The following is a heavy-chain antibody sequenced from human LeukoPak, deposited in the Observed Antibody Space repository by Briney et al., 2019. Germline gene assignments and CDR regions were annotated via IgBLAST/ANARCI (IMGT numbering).Heavy chain of an antibody. CDR2: IYYSGST. V-gene: IGHV4-39*01. CDR1: GGSISSSSYY. D-gene: IGHD2-15*01. CDR3: ARDIVVVVAATRGSYYYGMDV. Sequence: SETLSLTCTVSGGSISSSSYYWGWIRQPPGKGLEWIGSIYYSGSTYYNPSLKSRVTISVDTSKNQFSLKLSSVTAADTTVYYCARDIVVVVAATRGSYYYGMDVWGQGTTVTVSS. J-gene: IGHJ6*02.